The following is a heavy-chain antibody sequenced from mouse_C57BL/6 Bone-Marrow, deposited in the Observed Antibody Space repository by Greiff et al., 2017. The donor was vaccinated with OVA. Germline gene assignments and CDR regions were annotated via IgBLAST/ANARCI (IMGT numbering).Heavy chain of an antibody. CDR1: GFSLTSYA. Sequence: VMLVESGPGLVAPSQSLSITCTVSGFSLTSYAISWVRQPPGTGLEWLGVICTGGGTNYNSALIFRLSIRKDNSKRQGFLKMNSLHTDDTARYYCARKGCYYWYFDVWGTGTAVTVSS. V-gene: IGHV2-9-1*01. CDR3: ARKGCYYWYFDV. J-gene: IGHJ1*03. CDR2: ICTGGGT.